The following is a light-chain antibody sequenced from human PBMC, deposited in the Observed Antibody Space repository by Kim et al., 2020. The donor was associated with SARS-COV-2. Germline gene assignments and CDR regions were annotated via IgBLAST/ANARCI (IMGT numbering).Light chain of an antibody. Sequence: GCQGKPAYVTCTGIKLGDKYACWYQQKPGLAPVLLIYQDNKRPSGIPGLFSGSNSGNTATLTISGTQAMDEADYYCQAWDSSTVVFGGGTQLTVL. J-gene: IGLJ2*01. CDR1: KLGDKY. CDR2: QDN. CDR3: QAWDSSTVV. V-gene: IGLV3-1*01.